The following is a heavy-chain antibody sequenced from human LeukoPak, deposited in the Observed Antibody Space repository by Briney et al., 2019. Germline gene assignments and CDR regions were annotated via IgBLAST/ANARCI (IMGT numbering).Heavy chain of an antibody. J-gene: IGHJ4*02. D-gene: IGHD1-26*01. Sequence: GASVKVSCKASGYTFTSYGISWVRQAPGQGLEWMGWISAYNGNTNYAQKLHGRVTMTTDTSTSTAYMELRSLRSDDTAVYYCARDQSGSYGLYYFDYWGQGTLVTVSS. CDR3: ARDQSGSYGLYYFDY. V-gene: IGHV1-18*01. CDR1: GYTFTSYG. CDR2: ISAYNGNT.